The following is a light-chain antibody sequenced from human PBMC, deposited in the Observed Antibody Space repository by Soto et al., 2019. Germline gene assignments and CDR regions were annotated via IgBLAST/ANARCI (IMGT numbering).Light chain of an antibody. J-gene: IGLJ1*01. CDR3: SSYVGRNNFV. V-gene: IGLV2-8*01. CDR1: SSDVGDYNY. Sequence: QSALTQPPSASGSPGQSVTISCTGTSSDVGDYNYVSWYQHHPGKAPKLMIYEVSKRPSGVPDRFSGSKSGNTASLTVSGLQAEDEADYYCSSYVGRNNFVFGTGTKVTVL. CDR2: EVS.